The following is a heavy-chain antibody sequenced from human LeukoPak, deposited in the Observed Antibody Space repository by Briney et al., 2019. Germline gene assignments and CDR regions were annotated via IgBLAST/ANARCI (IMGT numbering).Heavy chain of an antibody. J-gene: IGHJ2*01. D-gene: IGHD5-24*01. CDR2: IHSSGST. V-gene: IGHV4-59*01. CDR3: ARDSEWRWLDFDL. CDR1: GGSISSYY. Sequence: KASETLSLTCTVSGGSISSYYWSWIRQPPGKGLEWIGYIHSSGSTNYNPSLKSRVTISVDTSKNQFSLKLSSVTAADTAVHYCARDSEWRWLDFDLWGRGTLVTVSS.